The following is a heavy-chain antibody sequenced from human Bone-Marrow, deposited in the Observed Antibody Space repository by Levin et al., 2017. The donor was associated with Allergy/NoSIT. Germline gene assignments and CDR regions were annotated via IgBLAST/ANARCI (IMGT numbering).Heavy chain of an antibody. CDR3: ARLADSSSWFVFTNDFYYSMDV. CDR2: ISTSNGDT. V-gene: IGHV1-18*01. CDR1: GYTFSSYG. Sequence: ASVKVSCKASGYTFSSYGIAWVRLAPGQGLEWMGGISTSNGDTKYAQSLQGRVTMTTDTSTTTAYMELRSLRSDDTALYFCARLADSSSWFVFTNDFYYSMDVWGLGTMVTVSS. D-gene: IGHD6-13*01. J-gene: IGHJ6*02.